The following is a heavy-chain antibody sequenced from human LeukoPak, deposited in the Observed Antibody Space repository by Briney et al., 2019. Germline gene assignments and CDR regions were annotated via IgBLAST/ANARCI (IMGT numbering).Heavy chain of an antibody. Sequence: GGSLRLSCAASGFTFSSYDMHWVRQAKGKDLEWVSGIGDAGDTYYSGSVKGRFTISRQNAQNSLYLQMNSLRVGDTAVYYCARGLPGGFDYWGQGTLVTVSS. J-gene: IGHJ4*02. CDR2: IGDAGDT. CDR3: ARGLPGGFDY. CDR1: GFTFSSYD. V-gene: IGHV3-13*04. D-gene: IGHD2-21*02.